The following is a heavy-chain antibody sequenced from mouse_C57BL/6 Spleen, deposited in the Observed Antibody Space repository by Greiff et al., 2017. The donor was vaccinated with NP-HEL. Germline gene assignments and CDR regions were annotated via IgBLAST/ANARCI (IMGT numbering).Heavy chain of an antibody. CDR3: ARSYYYGSSYDYAMDY. CDR2: INPNNGGT. CDR1: GYTFTDYN. V-gene: IGHV1-22*01. Sequence: SGPELVKPGASVKMSCKASGYTFTDYNMHWVKQSHGKSLEWIGYINPNNGGTSYNQKFKGKATLTVNKSSSTAYMELRSLTSEDSAVYYCARSYYYGSSYDYAMDYWGQGTSVTVSS. D-gene: IGHD1-1*01. J-gene: IGHJ4*01.